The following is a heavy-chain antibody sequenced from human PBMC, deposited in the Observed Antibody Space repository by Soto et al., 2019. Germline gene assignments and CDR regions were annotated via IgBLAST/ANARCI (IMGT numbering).Heavy chain of an antibody. J-gene: IGHJ3*02. CDR3: ARDRARTTNAFDI. V-gene: IGHV3-21*01. Sequence: PGGSLRLSCAASGFIFTTYSLTWVRQAPGKGLEWVSSISSSGTYIFYADSVRGRFTISRDNADNSLYLQMNSLRAEDTAVYFCARDRARTTNAFDIWGQGTMVTVSS. D-gene: IGHD1-1*01. CDR1: GFIFTTYS. CDR2: ISSSGTYI.